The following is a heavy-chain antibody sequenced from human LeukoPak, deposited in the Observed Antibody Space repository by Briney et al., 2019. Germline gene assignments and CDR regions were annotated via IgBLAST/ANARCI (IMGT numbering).Heavy chain of an antibody. Sequence: ASVKVSCKASGYTFTGYYMHWVRQAPGQGLEWMGWINPNSGGTNYAQKFQGRVTMTRDTSTSTAYMELSRLRSDDTAVYYCARDLDDYGDYVSPYYYYYYMDVWGKGTTVTVSS. CDR2: INPNSGGT. J-gene: IGHJ6*03. CDR3: ARDLDDYGDYVSPYYYYYYMDV. D-gene: IGHD4-17*01. CDR1: GYTFTGYY. V-gene: IGHV1-2*02.